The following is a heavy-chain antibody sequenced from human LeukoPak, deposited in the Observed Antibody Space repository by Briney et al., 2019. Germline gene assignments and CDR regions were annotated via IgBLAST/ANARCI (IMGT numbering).Heavy chain of an antibody. CDR2: IYYSGST. J-gene: IGHJ5*02. V-gene: IGHV4-39*07. CDR3: ARGDRAVAGAWGWFDP. D-gene: IGHD6-19*01. CDR1: GGSLISTTYY. Sequence: ASETLSLTCAVSGGSLISTTYYWGWIRQPPGKGLEWIGSIYYSGSTYYNPSLKSRVTVSVDMSKNQFSLKLSSVTAADTAVYYCARGDRAVAGAWGWFDPWGQGTLVTVSS.